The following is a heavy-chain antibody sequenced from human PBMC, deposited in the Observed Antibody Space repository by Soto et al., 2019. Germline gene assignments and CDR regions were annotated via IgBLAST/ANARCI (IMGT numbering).Heavy chain of an antibody. V-gene: IGHV3-66*01. CDR2: IYSGGST. CDR3: ARGRIAVAEYAFDV. Sequence: PGGSLRLSCAASGFTVSSTYMSWVRQAPGKGLEWVSIIYSGGSTYYADSVKGRFTISRDTSKNTLYLQMNTLRAEDTALYYCARGRIAVAEYAFDVWGLGTMVTVSS. CDR1: GFTVSSTY. D-gene: IGHD6-19*01. J-gene: IGHJ3*01.